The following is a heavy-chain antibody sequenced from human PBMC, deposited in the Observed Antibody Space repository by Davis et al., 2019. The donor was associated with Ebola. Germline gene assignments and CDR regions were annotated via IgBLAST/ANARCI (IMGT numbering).Heavy chain of an antibody. Sequence: SVKVSCKASGDTFSSYALSWVRQARGQGLEWMGGIIPIFDTAHYAHQFQGRVTMTSDESTSTAYMELSSLRSEDTAMYYCARDRYSDGSGYFFEQSHWGQGTLVTVSS. CDR2: IIPIFDTA. J-gene: IGHJ4*02. CDR3: ARDRYSDGSGYFFEQSH. CDR1: GDTFSSYA. V-gene: IGHV1-69*13. D-gene: IGHD3-22*01.